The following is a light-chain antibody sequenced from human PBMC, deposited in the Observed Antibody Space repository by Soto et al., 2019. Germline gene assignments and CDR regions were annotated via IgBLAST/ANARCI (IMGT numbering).Light chain of an antibody. CDR3: QSYDSNLKSWV. CDR2: ANS. J-gene: IGLJ3*02. CDR1: SSNIGAGYT. V-gene: IGLV1-40*01. Sequence: QPVLTQPPSVSGAPGQRVTISCTGSSSNIGAGYTVHWYKQLPGTAPKVVVYANSNRPSGVPDRFSGSKSGTSASLAITGLQAEDEADYYCQSYDSNLKSWVFGGGTKVTVL.